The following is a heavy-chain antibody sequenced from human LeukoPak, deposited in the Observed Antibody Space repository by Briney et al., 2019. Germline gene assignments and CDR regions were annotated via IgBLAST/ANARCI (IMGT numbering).Heavy chain of an antibody. CDR2: ISTYNGNT. D-gene: IGHD5-18*01. Sequence: ASVKVSCRSSGYTXTTYGITWVRQAPGQGLESMGWISTYNGNTNYAQKLQGRVTMTTDTSTSTAYMELRSLRSDDTAMYYCARDRMDTGTYFDYWGQGTLVTVSS. J-gene: IGHJ4*02. CDR3: ARDRMDTGTYFDY. CDR1: GYTXTTYG. V-gene: IGHV1-18*01.